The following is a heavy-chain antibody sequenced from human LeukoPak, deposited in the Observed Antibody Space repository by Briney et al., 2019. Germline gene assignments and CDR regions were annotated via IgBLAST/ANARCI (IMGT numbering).Heavy chain of an antibody. V-gene: IGHV1-18*01. Sequence: GASVKVSCKASGYTFSSYGISWVRQAPGQGLEWMGWISGCNGNTNSAQKLQGRVSMTTDTSTSTAYVELRSLRSDDTAVYYCARDRSPDFWSGDYRDAFDIWGQGTMVTVSS. J-gene: IGHJ3*02. CDR2: ISGCNGNT. CDR3: ARDRSPDFWSGDYRDAFDI. CDR1: GYTFSSYG. D-gene: IGHD3-3*01.